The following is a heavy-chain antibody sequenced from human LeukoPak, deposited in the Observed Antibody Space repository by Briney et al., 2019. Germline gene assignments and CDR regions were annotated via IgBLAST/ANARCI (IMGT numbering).Heavy chain of an antibody. D-gene: IGHD3-10*01. Sequence: PSETLSLTCTVASGSITNYYWSWIRQPPGKGLEWIGFIYYSGNTNYNPSLKSRVTISVDTSKNQFSLKLSSMTAADTAVYYCARGALLWFGDRMEYYFDYWGQGTLLTVSS. CDR2: IYYSGNT. CDR3: ARGALLWFGDRMEYYFDY. V-gene: IGHV4-59*01. J-gene: IGHJ4*02. CDR1: SGSITNYY.